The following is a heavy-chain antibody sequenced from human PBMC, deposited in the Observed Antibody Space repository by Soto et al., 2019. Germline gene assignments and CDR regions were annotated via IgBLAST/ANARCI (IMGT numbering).Heavy chain of an antibody. CDR2: MSPNSGNT. J-gene: IGHJ4*02. D-gene: IGHD3-3*01. V-gene: IGHV1-8*01. CDR3: LTLAWRGWDTGFY. CDR1: GYTFTNYD. Sequence: QVQLVQSGAEVKKPGASVRVSCQTSGYTFTNYDINWVRQAAGQGLEWMGWMSPNSGNTGYAQIFQGRVSMTRDTSKSTAYMELSSLRSEDTAVYYCLTLAWRGWDTGFYWGQGTLVTVSS.